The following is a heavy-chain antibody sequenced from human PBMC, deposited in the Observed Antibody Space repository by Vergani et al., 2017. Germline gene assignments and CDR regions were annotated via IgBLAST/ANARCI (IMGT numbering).Heavy chain of an antibody. J-gene: IGHJ6*02. D-gene: IGHD4-17*01. CDR1: GYSFTSYW. V-gene: IGHV5-10-1*01. CDR2: IVPSDAYS. Sequence: EVQLVQSGAEVKTPGESLKISCKGSGYSFTSYWISWVRQMPGKGLWWVGRIVPSDAYSNYSPSFQGNVTISADKSISTSYMQLSSLKSSDTDMYYCARLAGYGDYAVYYYDGMYFWGHGTTVIVFS. CDR3: ARLAGYGDYAVYYYDGMYF.